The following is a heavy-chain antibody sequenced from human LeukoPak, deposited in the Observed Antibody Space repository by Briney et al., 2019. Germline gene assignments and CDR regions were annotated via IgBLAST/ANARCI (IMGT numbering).Heavy chain of an antibody. J-gene: IGHJ4*02. Sequence: SETLSLTCAVYGGSFSGYYWSWIRQPPGKGLDWIGEINHSGSTNYNPSLKSRVTISVDTSKNQFSLKLSSVTAADTAVYYCARGRITMVRGVIPFDYWGQGTLVTVSS. D-gene: IGHD3-10*01. CDR1: GGSFSGYY. CDR2: INHSGST. V-gene: IGHV4-34*01. CDR3: ARGRITMVRGVIPFDY.